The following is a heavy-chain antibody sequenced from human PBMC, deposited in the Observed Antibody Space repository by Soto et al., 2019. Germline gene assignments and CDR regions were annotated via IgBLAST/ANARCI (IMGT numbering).Heavy chain of an antibody. D-gene: IGHD4-17*01. J-gene: IGHJ4*02. V-gene: IGHV3-23*01. CDR1: GFTFRTYG. CDR3: AKDHAWGRRVTTRFDY. CDR2: ISDSGDST. Sequence: EVQLLESGGNLVQPGGSLRLSCAASGFTFRTYGMTWVRQAPGKGLEWVSSISDSGDSTYYADSVKGRFTITRDNSKNTLFLQMNSLRAEDTAVYYCAKDHAWGRRVTTRFDYWGQGALVTVFS.